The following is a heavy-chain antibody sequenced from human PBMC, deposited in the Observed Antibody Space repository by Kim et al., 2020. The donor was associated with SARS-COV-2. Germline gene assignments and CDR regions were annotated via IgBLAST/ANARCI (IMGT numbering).Heavy chain of an antibody. V-gene: IGHV1-69*13. D-gene: IGHD2-2*02. CDR3: ARIPAGYCSSTSCYRWQA. J-gene: IGHJ5*02. CDR1: GGTFSSYA. CDR2: IIPIFGTA. Sequence: SVKVSCKASGGTFSSYAISWVRQAPGQGLEWMGGIIPIFGTANYAQKFQGRVTITADESTSTAYMELSSLRSEDTAVYYCARIPAGYCSSTSCYRWQAWGQGTLVTVSS.